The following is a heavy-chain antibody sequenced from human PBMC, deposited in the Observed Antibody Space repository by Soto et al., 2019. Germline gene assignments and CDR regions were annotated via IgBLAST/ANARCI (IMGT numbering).Heavy chain of an antibody. CDR2: IYPGDSDT. J-gene: IGHJ6*02. CDR1: GYSFTSYW. V-gene: IGHV5-51*01. Sequence: PGESLKISCKGSGYSFTSYWIGWVRQMPGKGLEWMGIIYPGDSDTRYSPSFQGQVTISADKSISTAYLQWSSLKASDTAMYYCARLNIEENYYYGMDLWGQGTTVTVSS. CDR3: ARLNIEENYYYGMDL. D-gene: IGHD2-15*01.